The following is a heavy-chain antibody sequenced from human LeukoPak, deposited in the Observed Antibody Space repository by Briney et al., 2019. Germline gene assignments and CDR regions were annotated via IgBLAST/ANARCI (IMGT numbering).Heavy chain of an antibody. V-gene: IGHV1-46*01. J-gene: IGHJ4*02. CDR1: GYTFTSYY. D-gene: IGHD5-18*01. CDR3: ARDSNRGYSYGLEDY. CDR2: INPSGGST. Sequence: ASVKVSCKASGYTFTSYYMHWVRQAPGQGLEWMGIINPSGGSTSYAQKFQGRVTMTRDTSTSTVYMELSSLRSEDTAVYYCARDSNRGYSYGLEDYWGQGTLVTVSS.